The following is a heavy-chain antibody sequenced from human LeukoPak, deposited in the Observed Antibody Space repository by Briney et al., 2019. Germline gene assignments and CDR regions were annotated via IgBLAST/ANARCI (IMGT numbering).Heavy chain of an antibody. J-gene: IGHJ4*02. Sequence: GRSLRLSCAASGFTFSSYGIHWVRQAPGKGLEWVAVISYDGSNKYYADSVKGRFTISRDNSKNTLYLQMNSLRAEDTAVYYCAKDRRAAAGTFDYWGQGTLVTVSS. CDR1: GFTFSSYG. CDR2: ISYDGSNK. D-gene: IGHD6-13*01. CDR3: AKDRRAAAGTFDY. V-gene: IGHV3-30*18.